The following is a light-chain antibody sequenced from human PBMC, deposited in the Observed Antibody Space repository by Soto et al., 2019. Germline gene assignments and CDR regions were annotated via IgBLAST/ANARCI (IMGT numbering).Light chain of an antibody. CDR2: GAS. CDR1: QSVNSSY. Sequence: EIVMTQSPATLSVSPGERATLSCRASQSVNSSYLAWYQQKPGQAPRLLIYGASSRATGIPDRFSGSGPGTDFTLTISRLEPEDFAVYYCQQDGSSPRTFGQGTKVDIK. J-gene: IGKJ1*01. V-gene: IGKV3-20*01. CDR3: QQDGSSPRT.